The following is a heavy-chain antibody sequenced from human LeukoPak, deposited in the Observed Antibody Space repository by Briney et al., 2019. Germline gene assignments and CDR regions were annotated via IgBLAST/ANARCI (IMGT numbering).Heavy chain of an antibody. J-gene: IGHJ5*02. CDR3: AREGHPYYYGSGSYYYGSWFDP. V-gene: IGHV1-69*13. CDR1: GGTFSSYA. Sequence: SVKVSCKASGGTFSSYAISWVRQAPGQGLEWMGGIIPIFGTANYAQKFQGRVTITADEFTSTAYMELSSLRSEDTAVYYCAREGHPYYYGSGSYYYGSWFDPWGQGTLVTVSS. CDR2: IIPIFGTA. D-gene: IGHD3-10*01.